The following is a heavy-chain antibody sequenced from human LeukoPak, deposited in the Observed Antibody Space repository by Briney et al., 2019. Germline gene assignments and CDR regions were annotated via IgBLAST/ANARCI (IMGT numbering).Heavy chain of an antibody. V-gene: IGHV4-34*01. J-gene: IGHJ1*01. D-gene: IGHD4-17*01. CDR3: ARGPPTVTRKKQQRTFLDYFQH. Sequence: SETLSLTCAVYGGSFSGYYWSWIRQPPGKGLEWIGEINHIGSTNYNPSLKSRVTISVDTSKNQFSLKLSSLTTADTAVYYCARGPPTVTRKKQQRTFLDYFQHWGQGTLVPVSS. CDR2: INHIGST. CDR1: GGSFSGYY.